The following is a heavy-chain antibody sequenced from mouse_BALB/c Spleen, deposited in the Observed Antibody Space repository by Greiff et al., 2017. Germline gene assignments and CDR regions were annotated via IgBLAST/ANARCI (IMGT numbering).Heavy chain of an antibody. Sequence: EVQLVESGGGLVQPGGSRKLSCAASGFTFSSFGMHWVRQAPEKGLEWVAYISSGSSTIYYADTVKGRFTISRDNPKNTLFLQMTSLRSEDTAMCCCASEGCFDYWGQGTPLTVSS. CDR2: ISSGSSTI. J-gene: IGHJ2*01. CDR1: GFTFSSFG. V-gene: IGHV5-17*02. CDR3: ASEGCFDY.